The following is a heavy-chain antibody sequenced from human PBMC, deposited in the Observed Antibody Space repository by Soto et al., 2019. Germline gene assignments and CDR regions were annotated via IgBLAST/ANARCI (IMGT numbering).Heavy chain of an antibody. V-gene: IGHV4-30-2*01. Sequence: SETLSLTGAVSCGSINSGGYSWSWIRQPPGKGLEWIVYIYHIVSTYYNPSLKSRVTISVYRSKNQLSLKLSSVTAADTAVYYCARGGYCSSTSCYRVRWFDPWGQGTLVTVSS. CDR1: CGSINSGGYS. CDR3: ARGGYCSSTSCYRVRWFDP. D-gene: IGHD2-2*02. J-gene: IGHJ5*02. CDR2: IYHIVST.